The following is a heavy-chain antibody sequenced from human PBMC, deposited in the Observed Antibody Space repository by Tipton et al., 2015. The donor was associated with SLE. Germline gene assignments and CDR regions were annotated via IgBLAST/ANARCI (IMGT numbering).Heavy chain of an antibody. CDR2: INHSGST. CDR1: GGSFSGYF. CDR3: ARERRITPTGRSLYFDF. Sequence: TLSLTCAVYGGSFSGYFWSWIRQPPGKGLEWIGEINHSGSTNYNPSLKSRVTISVDTSKNQFSLKLSSVTTADTAVYYCARERRITPTGRSLYFDFWGQGALVTVSS. J-gene: IGHJ4*02. V-gene: IGHV4-34*01. D-gene: IGHD1-1*01.